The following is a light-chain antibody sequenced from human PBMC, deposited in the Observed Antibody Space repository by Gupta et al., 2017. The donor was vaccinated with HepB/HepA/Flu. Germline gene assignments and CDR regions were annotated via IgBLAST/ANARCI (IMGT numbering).Light chain of an antibody. CDR1: QRVSSSY. Sequence: EIVLPQSPGTLPLSPGERANLSSRASQRVSSSYLAWYQQNPGQAPRLLNCGASSTATGIPDMFSGSGSGTYFTLTISRLEPEDFALYYCQQCSSSPWTFGQGTKVEIK. CDR3: QQCSSSPWT. J-gene: IGKJ1*01. CDR2: GAS. V-gene: IGKV3-20*01.